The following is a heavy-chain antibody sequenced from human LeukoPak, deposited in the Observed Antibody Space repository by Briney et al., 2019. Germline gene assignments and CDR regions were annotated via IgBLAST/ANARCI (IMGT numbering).Heavy chain of an antibody. CDR2: INPNSGDT. D-gene: IGHD2-15*01. CDR3: AREYCSGGICYAYFDR. Sequence: ASVKVSCKASGYTFTAYYMHWVRQAPGQGLEWMGRINPNSGDTSYAQKFQGRVTMTRDTSISTAYMELSRLRSDDTAVYYCAREYCSGGICYAYFDRWGQGTLVTVSS. V-gene: IGHV1-2*06. CDR1: GYTFTAYY. J-gene: IGHJ4*02.